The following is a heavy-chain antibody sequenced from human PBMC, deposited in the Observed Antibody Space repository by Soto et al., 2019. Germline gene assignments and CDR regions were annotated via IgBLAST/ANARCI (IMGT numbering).Heavy chain of an antibody. J-gene: IGHJ6*02. V-gene: IGHV3-30*04. CDR1: EFTFSSYA. CDR3: ARDSLFNEGTSTSRYYYYGMDV. CDR2: ISFDGINK. Sequence: GGSLRLSCAASEFTFSSYAMHWVRQAPGKGLEWVAIISFDGINKHHADSVKGRFTISRDNSRNTLFLQMSSLRPEDTAVYYCARDSLFNEGTSTSRYYYYGMDVWGQGTTVTVSS. D-gene: IGHD2-2*01.